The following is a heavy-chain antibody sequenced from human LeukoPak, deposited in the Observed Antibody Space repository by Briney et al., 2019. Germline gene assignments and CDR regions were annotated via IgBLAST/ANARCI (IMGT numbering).Heavy chain of an antibody. CDR3: AKDSLRGSSWYGPLDY. D-gene: IGHD6-13*01. Sequence: GGSLRLSCAASGFTFSSYAMSWVRQAPGKGLEWVSAISGSGGSTYYADSVKGRFTISRDNSKNTLYLQMNSLRAEGTAVYYCAKDSLRGSSWYGPLDYWGQGTLVTVSS. CDR1: GFTFSSYA. CDR2: ISGSGGST. V-gene: IGHV3-23*01. J-gene: IGHJ4*02.